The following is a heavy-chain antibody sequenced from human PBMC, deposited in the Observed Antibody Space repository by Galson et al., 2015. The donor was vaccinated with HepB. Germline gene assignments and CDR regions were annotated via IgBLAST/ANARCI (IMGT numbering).Heavy chain of an antibody. V-gene: IGHV3-15*07. CDR2: IKSKTDGGTT. CDR1: GFTFSNAW. J-gene: IGHJ4*02. D-gene: IGHD2-15*01. Sequence: SLRLSCAASGFTFSNAWMNWVRQAPGKGLEWVGRIKSKTDGGTTDYAAPVKGRFTISRDDSENTLYLEMSSLKTEDTAVYYCFTDFCSGGSCYAFDYWGQGTLVTVSS. CDR3: FTDFCSGGSCYAFDY.